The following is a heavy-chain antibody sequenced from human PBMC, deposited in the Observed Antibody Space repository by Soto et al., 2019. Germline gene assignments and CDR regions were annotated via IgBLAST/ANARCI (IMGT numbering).Heavy chain of an antibody. Sequence: SLRLSCAASGFTFSSYGMHWVRQAPGKGLEWVAVISYDGSNKYYADSVKGRFTISRDNSKNTLYLQMNSLRAEDTAVYYCANSHPTRWPGGDYYYYGMDVWGQGTTVTVSS. CDR3: ANSHPTRWPGGDYYYYGMDV. CDR1: GFTFSSYG. CDR2: ISYDGSNK. D-gene: IGHD2-15*01. V-gene: IGHV3-30*18. J-gene: IGHJ6*02.